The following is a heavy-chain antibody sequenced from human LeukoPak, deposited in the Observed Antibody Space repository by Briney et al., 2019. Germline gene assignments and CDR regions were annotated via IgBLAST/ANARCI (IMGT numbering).Heavy chain of an antibody. CDR1: GGSITSTNW. CDR2: VSLSGLT. V-gene: IGHV4-4*02. Sequence: SETLSLTCGVSGGSITSTNWWSWVRQPPGQRLEWIGEVSLSGLTYYNPSLKSRVTISVDTSKNQFSLKVSSVTAADAAVYYCARLPTAMATFDRWGQGTLVTVSS. D-gene: IGHD5-18*01. CDR3: ARLPTAMATFDR. J-gene: IGHJ4*02.